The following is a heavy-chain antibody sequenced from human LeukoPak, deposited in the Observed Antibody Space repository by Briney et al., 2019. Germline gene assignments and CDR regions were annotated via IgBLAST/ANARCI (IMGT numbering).Heavy chain of an antibody. CDR3: ARVSNSGWGSGFDP. D-gene: IGHD6-19*01. J-gene: IGHJ5*02. Sequence: GGSLRLSCEASGFTFSSYSMNWVRQAPGKGLEWVSSISSSSSHIYYADSVKGRFTISRDNAKNSLYLQMNSLRAEDTAVYYCARVSNSGWGSGFDPWGQGTLVTVSS. V-gene: IGHV3-21*01. CDR1: GFTFSSYS. CDR2: ISSSSSHI.